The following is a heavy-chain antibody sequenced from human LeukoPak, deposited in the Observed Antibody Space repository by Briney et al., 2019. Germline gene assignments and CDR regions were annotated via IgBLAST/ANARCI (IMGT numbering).Heavy chain of an antibody. CDR1: GFTFSNYA. J-gene: IGHJ4*02. V-gene: IGHV3-23*01. CDR3: AKSKGVRGIIISWSLDY. Sequence: PXGSLRLSCAASGFTFSNYAMSWVRQAPGKGLEWVSTIGDSGGSTYYADSEKGRFTISRDNSKDTLYLQMNSLRAEDTAVYYCAKSKGVRGIIISWSLDYWGQGTLVTVSS. CDR2: IGDSGGST. D-gene: IGHD3-10*01.